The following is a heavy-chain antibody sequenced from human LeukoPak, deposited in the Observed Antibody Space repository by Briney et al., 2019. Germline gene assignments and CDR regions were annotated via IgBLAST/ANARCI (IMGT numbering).Heavy chain of an antibody. CDR2: ISGSGGNT. CDR1: GFTFNSYA. CDR3: AKSPFLSDPYYFDY. J-gene: IGHJ4*02. D-gene: IGHD2-21*02. Sequence: PGGSLRLSCAASGFTFNSYAMSWVRQAPGKGLEWVSVISGSGGNTYYTDSVKGRFTISRDNSKNTLYLQMNSLRAEDTAVYYCAKSPFLSDPYYFDYWGQGTLVTVSS. V-gene: IGHV3-23*01.